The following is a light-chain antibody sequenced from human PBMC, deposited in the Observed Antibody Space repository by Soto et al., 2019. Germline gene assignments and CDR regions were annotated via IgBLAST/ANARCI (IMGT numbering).Light chain of an antibody. CDR3: SSYTNINTRACV. J-gene: IGLJ1*01. CDR2: EVT. V-gene: IGLV2-14*01. Sequence: QSVLTQPASVSGSPEQSITIPCTGTSGDIGSYNRVSWYQQHPGKAPKLIIYEVTDRPSGVSNRFSGSKSGNTASLTISGLQAEDEAEYYCSSYTNINTRACVFGTGTKVTVL. CDR1: SGDIGSYNR.